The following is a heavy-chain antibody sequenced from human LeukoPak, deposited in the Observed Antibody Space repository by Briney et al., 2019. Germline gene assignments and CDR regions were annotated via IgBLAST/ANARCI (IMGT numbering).Heavy chain of an antibody. CDR1: GGSISSYY. D-gene: IGHD2-15*01. J-gene: IGHJ6*03. CDR3: ASRRYCSGGSCSEDMDV. Sequence: SETLSLTCTVSGGSISSYYWSWIRQPPGKGLEWIGYIYYSGGTNYNPSLKSRVTISVDTSKNQFSLKLSSVTAADTAVYYCASRRYCSGGSCSEDMDVWGKGTTVTISS. V-gene: IGHV4-59*08. CDR2: IYYSGGT.